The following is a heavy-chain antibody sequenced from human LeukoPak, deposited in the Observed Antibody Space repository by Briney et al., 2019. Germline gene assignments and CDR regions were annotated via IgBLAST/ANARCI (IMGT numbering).Heavy chain of an antibody. J-gene: IGHJ6*03. CDR3: AGSLSSSSPLMDV. CDR2: IYYSGST. V-gene: IGHV4-30-4*08. D-gene: IGHD6-6*01. Sequence: PSETLSLTCTVSGGSIGSGDYYWSWIRQPPGKGLEWIGYIYYSGSTYYNPSLKSRVTISVDTSKNQFSLKLSSVTAADTAVYYCAGSLSSSSPLMDVWGKGTTVTVSS. CDR1: GGSIGSGDYY.